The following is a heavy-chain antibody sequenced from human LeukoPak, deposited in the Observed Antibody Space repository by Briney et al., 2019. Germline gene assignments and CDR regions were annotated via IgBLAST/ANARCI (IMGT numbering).Heavy chain of an antibody. CDR2: INPSGGST. CDR1: GYTFTSYY. CDR3: ARDAGQFCSGGSCLLMDV. Sequence: GASVNVSCKASGYTFTSYYMHWVRQAPGQGLEWMGIINPSGGSTTYAQKFQGRVTMTRDTSTNTVYMELSSLRSEDTAVYYCARDAGQFCSGGSCLLMDVWGQGTTVTVSS. V-gene: IGHV1-46*01. J-gene: IGHJ6*02. D-gene: IGHD2-15*01.